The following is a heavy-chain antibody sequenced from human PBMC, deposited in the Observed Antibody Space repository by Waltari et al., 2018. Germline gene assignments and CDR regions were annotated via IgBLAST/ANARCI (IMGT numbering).Heavy chain of an antibody. CDR3: ASPGPTYYYGMDV. J-gene: IGHJ6*02. CDR2: ISSSSSTI. CDR1: GFTFSSYS. Sequence: EVQLVESGGGLVQPGGSLRLSCAASGFTFSSYSMNWVRQAPGKGLEWVSYISSSSSTIYYADSWKGRFTISRDNAKNSLYLQMNSLRAEDTAVYYCASPGPTYYYGMDVWGQGTTVTVSS. V-gene: IGHV3-48*01.